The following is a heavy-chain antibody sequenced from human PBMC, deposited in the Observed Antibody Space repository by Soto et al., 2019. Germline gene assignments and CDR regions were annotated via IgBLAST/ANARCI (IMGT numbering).Heavy chain of an antibody. J-gene: IGHJ5*02. CDR3: ARVVLYSSSWYLGWFDP. Sequence: GASVKVSCKASGYTFTSYGISWVRQAPGQGLEWMGWISAYNGNTNYAQKPQGRVTMTTDTSTSTAYMELRSLRSDDTAVYYCARVVLYSSSWYLGWFDPWGQGTLVTVSS. CDR1: GYTFTSYG. V-gene: IGHV1-18*01. D-gene: IGHD6-13*01. CDR2: ISAYNGNT.